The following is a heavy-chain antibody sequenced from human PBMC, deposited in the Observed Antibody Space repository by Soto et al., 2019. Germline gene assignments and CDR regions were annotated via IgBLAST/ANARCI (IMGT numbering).Heavy chain of an antibody. D-gene: IGHD4-17*01. Sequence: QVRLQQWGAGLLKPSETLSLTCGVYGGSFSGNYWSWIRQPPGEGLEWIGEIDPSGSTNYSPSLKSRATISADTSKNQFYLKLTSVIAADTAVYYCARDLDGGGASWGQGTLVTVSS. V-gene: IGHV4-34*01. CDR3: ARDLDGGGAS. J-gene: IGHJ5*02. CDR2: IDPSGST. CDR1: GGSFSGNY.